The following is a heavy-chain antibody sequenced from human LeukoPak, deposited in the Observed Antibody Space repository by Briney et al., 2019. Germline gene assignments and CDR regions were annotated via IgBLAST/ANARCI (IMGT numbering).Heavy chain of an antibody. CDR3: AKAFTGYSSGWYSN. Sequence: PGGSLRLSCAASGFTFSSYGMHWVRQAPGKGLEWVAVISYDGSNKYYADSVKGRFTISRDNSKNTLYLQMNSLRAEDTAVYYCAKAFTGYSSGWYSNWGQGTLVTVSS. CDR2: ISYDGSNK. J-gene: IGHJ4*02. V-gene: IGHV3-30*18. D-gene: IGHD6-19*01. CDR1: GFTFSSYG.